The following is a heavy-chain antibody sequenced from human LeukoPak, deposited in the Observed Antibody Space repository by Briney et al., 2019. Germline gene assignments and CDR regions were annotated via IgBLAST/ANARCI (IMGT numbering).Heavy chain of an antibody. D-gene: IGHD3-9*01. CDR3: ARDYTGYFP. CDR2: IKTDGSEK. V-gene: IGHV3-7*03. CDR1: GLTFSSYW. J-gene: IGHJ5*02. Sequence: GGSLRLSCEASGLTFSSYWMSWVRQAPGKGLEWVANIKTDGSEKYYVDSVKGRFTISRDNAKNSLYLQMNSLRAEDTAVYYCARDYTGYFPWGQGTLVIVSS.